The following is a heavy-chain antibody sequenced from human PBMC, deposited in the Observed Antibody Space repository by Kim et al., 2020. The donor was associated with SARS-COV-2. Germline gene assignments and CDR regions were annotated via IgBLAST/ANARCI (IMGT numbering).Heavy chain of an antibody. V-gene: IGHV1-2*02. J-gene: IGHJ4*02. Sequence: GGPNYAQTVQGRVTMTRDTSISPFYLELPSLRSDDTAVYYCARSSLLDFDYWGQGTLVTVSS. CDR2: GGP. CDR3: ARSSLLDFDY. D-gene: IGHD3-16*02.